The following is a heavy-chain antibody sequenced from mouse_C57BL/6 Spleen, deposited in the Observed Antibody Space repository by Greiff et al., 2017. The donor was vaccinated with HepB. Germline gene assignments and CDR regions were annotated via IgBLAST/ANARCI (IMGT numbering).Heavy chain of an antibody. Sequence: EVNVVESGGGLVKPGGSLKLSCAASGFTFSDYGMHWVRQAPEKGLEWVAYISSGSSTIYYADTVKGRFTISRDNAKNTLFLQMTSLRSEDTAMYYCARGRWDPYYAMDYWGQGTSVTVSS. CDR1: GFTFSDYG. J-gene: IGHJ4*01. CDR3: ARGRWDPYYAMDY. D-gene: IGHD4-1*01. CDR2: ISSGSSTI. V-gene: IGHV5-17*01.